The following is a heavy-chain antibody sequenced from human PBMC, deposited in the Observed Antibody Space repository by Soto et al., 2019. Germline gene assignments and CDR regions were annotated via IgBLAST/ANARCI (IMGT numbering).Heavy chain of an antibody. Sequence: ASVKVSCKASGYTFTSYCISLVRQAPGQGLEWMGWISAYNGNTNYAQKFQGRVTMTRDTSTSTVYMELSSLRSEDTAVYYCARSRINDAFDIWGQGTMVTVSS. J-gene: IGHJ3*02. V-gene: IGHV1-18*01. CDR1: GYTFTSYC. CDR3: ARSRINDAFDI. CDR2: ISAYNGNT.